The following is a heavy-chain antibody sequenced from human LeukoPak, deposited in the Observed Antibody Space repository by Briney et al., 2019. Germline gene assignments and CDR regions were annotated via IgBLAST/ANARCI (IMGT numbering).Heavy chain of an antibody. D-gene: IGHD2-15*01. CDR2: IKQDGSEK. Sequence: GGSLRLSCAASGFTFSTYWMSWVRQAPGRGLEWVANIKQDGSEKYYVDSVKGRFTVSRDNAKNSLYLQMNSLRAEDTALYYCARDSSPLLTGPRFDYWGQGTLVTVSS. CDR1: GFTFSTYW. J-gene: IGHJ4*02. V-gene: IGHV3-7*03. CDR3: ARDSSPLLTGPRFDY.